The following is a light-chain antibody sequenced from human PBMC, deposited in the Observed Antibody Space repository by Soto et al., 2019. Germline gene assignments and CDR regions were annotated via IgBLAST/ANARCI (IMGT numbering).Light chain of an antibody. Sequence: QSALTQPRSVSGSPGQSVTISCTGTSSDVGGYNYVSWYQQHPGKAPKLMIYDVSKRPSGVPDRFSGSKSGNTASLTISGLEPEDEAEYYCCSCAGGYTPWVFGGGTKVTVL. CDR1: SSDVGGYNY. V-gene: IGLV2-11*01. CDR3: CSCAGGYTPWV. J-gene: IGLJ3*02. CDR2: DVS.